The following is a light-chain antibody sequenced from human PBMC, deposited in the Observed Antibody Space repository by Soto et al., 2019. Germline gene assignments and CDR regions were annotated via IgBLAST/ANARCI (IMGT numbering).Light chain of an antibody. CDR1: QNIRTY. CDR2: AAS. CDR3: QQSHSTPRT. Sequence: DIQMTQSPSSLSASVGDRVTITCRASQNIRTYLNWYQQKPGRAPNLLIYAASTLQSGVASRFNGSGSGTDFTLTISSLQPEDFATYYCQQSHSTPRTFGPGTKVDV. V-gene: IGKV1-39*01. J-gene: IGKJ3*01.